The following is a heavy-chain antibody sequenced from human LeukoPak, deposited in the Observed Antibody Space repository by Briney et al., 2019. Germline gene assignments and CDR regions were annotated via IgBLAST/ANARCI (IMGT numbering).Heavy chain of an antibody. CDR3: ARRYYFDY. CDR1: GGSISSGGYS. Sequence: SETLSLTCAVSGGSISSGGYSWSWIRQPPGKGLEWIGYIYHSGSTYYNPSLKSRVTISVDRSKNQFSLKLSSVTAADTAVYYCARRYYFDYWGQGTLVTVSS. D-gene: IGHD3-16*02. CDR2: IYHSGST. V-gene: IGHV4-30-2*01. J-gene: IGHJ4*02.